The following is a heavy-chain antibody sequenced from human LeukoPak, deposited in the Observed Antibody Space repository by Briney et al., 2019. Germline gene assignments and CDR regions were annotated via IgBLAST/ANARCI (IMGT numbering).Heavy chain of an antibody. Sequence: PGGSLRLSCAASGFTFSNYWMHWVRQAPGKGLVWVSRINTDGSTTSYVDSVKGRFTISRDNTKNTLYLQMNSLRAEDTALYYCARDAETYSSGWGPIYFDYWGQGTLVTVSS. V-gene: IGHV3-74*01. D-gene: IGHD6-19*01. CDR1: GFTFSNYW. J-gene: IGHJ4*02. CDR2: INTDGSTT. CDR3: ARDAETYSSGWGPIYFDY.